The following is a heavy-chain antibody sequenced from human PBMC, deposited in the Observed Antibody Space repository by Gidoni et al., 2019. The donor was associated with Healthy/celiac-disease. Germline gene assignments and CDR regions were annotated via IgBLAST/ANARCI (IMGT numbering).Heavy chain of an antibody. CDR1: GYTLISSA. Sequence: QVQLVQSGAEVQKPGASVKVSCKASGYTLISSAMHWVRQAPGQRLEWMGWINAGNGNTKYSQKFQGRVTITRDTSASTAYMELSSLRSEDTAVYYCVRESTGVTMVRGVIGYYYGMDVWGQGTTVTVSS. D-gene: IGHD3-10*01. V-gene: IGHV1-3*01. CDR2: INAGNGNT. CDR3: VRESTGVTMVRGVIGYYYGMDV. J-gene: IGHJ6*02.